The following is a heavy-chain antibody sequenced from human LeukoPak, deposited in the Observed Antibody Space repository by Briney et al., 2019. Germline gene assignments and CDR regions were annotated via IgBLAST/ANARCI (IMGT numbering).Heavy chain of an antibody. J-gene: IGHJ4*02. CDR2: ISYSGST. CDR3: ARDGRAGSLFAY. D-gene: IGHD6-19*01. Sequence: MTSETLSLTCTVSGGSISGYYWSWIREPPGKGLEWVGYISYSGSTNYKPSLKSRVTISVDTSKNQFSLKLSSVTAADTAIYYCARDGRAGSLFAYWGQGTLVTVSS. V-gene: IGHV4-59*01. CDR1: GGSISGYY.